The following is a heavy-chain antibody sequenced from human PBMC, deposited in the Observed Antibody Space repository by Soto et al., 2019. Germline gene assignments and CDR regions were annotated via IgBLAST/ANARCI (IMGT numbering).Heavy chain of an antibody. CDR2: IYYSGST. J-gene: IGHJ4*02. D-gene: IGHD5-18*01. CDR3: ARQGTAMVENGIDY. CDR1: GGSISSSSYY. Sequence: SETLSLTCTVSGGSISSSSYYWGWIRQPPGKGLEWIGSIYYSGSTYYNPSLKSRVTISVDTSKNQFSLKLSSVTAADTAVYYCARQGTAMVENGIDYWGQGTLVTVSS. V-gene: IGHV4-39*01.